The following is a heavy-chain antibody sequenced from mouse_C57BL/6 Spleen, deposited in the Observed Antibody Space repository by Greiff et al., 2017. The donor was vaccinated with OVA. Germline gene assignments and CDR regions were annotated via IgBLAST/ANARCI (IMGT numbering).Heavy chain of an antibody. CDR3: ARGGFYYYGSSWYFDV. V-gene: IGHV1-26*01. CDR1: GYTFTDYY. J-gene: IGHJ1*03. CDR2: INPNNGGT. D-gene: IGHD1-1*01. Sequence: VQLQQSGPELVKPGASVKISCKASGYTFTDYYMNWVKQSHGKSLEWIGDINPNNGGTSYNQKFKGKATLTVDKSSSTAYMELRSLTSEDSAVYYCARGGFYYYGSSWYFDVWGTGTTVTVSS.